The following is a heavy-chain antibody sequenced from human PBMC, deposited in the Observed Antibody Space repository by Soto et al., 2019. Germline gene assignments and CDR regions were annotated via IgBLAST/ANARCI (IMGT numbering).Heavy chain of an antibody. J-gene: IGHJ4*02. CDR3: ARHTLEGNYPDYFDY. D-gene: IGHD1-7*01. Sequence: SETLSLTXTVSGGSINSGSFYWGWVRQAPGKGLEWIGSIYYSGSTHYNSSLMSRVSQSVDTSRNQFSLKLSSVTAADTAVYYCARHTLEGNYPDYFDYWGQGTLVTVSS. V-gene: IGHV4-39*01. CDR2: IYYSGST. CDR1: GGSINSGSFY.